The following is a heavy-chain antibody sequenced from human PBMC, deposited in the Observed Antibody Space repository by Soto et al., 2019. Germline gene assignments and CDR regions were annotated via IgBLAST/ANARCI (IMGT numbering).Heavy chain of an antibody. CDR2: ISSSSSTI. Sequence: GGSLRLSCAASGFTFSSYSMNWVRQAPGKGLEWVSYISSSSSTIYYADSVKGRFTISRDNAKNSLYLQMNSPRAEDTAVYYCARDFFPAATTVPYFDHWGQGPLVTVSS. CDR1: GFTFSSYS. D-gene: IGHD4-4*01. CDR3: ARDFFPAATTVPYFDH. V-gene: IGHV3-48*01. J-gene: IGHJ4*02.